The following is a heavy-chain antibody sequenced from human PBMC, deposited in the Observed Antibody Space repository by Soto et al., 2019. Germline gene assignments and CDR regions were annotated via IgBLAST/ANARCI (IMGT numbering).Heavy chain of an antibody. D-gene: IGHD3-10*01. J-gene: IGHJ4*02. Sequence: GGSLRLSCAASGFTFSSYSMSWVRQAPGKGLEWVSGFRSSGDDGTTYYADSVKGRLTISRDNSKNTLFLQMNSLRAEDTAIYYCAKKVSSGSGSHYFDYWGQGTLVTVSS. CDR3: AKKVSSGSGSHYFDY. V-gene: IGHV3-23*01. CDR1: GFTFSSYS. CDR2: FRSSGDDGTT.